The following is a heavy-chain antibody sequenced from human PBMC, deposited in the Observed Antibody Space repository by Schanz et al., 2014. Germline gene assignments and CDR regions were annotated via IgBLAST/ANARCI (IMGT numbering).Heavy chain of an antibody. J-gene: IGHJ5*02. CDR1: GFPFSSYW. V-gene: IGHV3-74*02. CDR3: ARPALWFGDNCFDP. Sequence: EVQLVESGGGLVKPGGSLRLSCAASGFPFSSYWMHWVRQVPGKGLVWVSRIKSDGSSTSYTDSVKGRFTISRDNAKNTLYLQMNSQRAEDTAVYYCARPALWFGDNCFDPWGQGTLVTVSS. CDR2: IKSDGSST. D-gene: IGHD3-10*01.